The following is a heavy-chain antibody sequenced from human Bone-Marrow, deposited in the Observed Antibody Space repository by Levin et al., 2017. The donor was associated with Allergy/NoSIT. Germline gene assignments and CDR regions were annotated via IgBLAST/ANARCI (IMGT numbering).Heavy chain of an antibody. Sequence: SETLSLTCTVSGESVSSSGFYWTWIRQYPGKGLEWIGHIYYPGNTSYNPSLKSRVSISENRSKNQFSLKLDSVTAADTAVYYCARESVYYGSGSWIDCWGQGNLVTVAS. CDR3: ARESVYYGSGSWIDC. D-gene: IGHD3-10*01. J-gene: IGHJ4*02. V-gene: IGHV4-31*02. CDR2: IYYPGNT. CDR1: GESVSSSGFY.